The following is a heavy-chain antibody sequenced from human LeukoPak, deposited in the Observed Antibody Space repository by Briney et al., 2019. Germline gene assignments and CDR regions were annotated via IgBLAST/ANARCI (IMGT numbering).Heavy chain of an antibody. J-gene: IGHJ4*02. V-gene: IGHV3-21*01. CDR1: GFTFSSYS. D-gene: IGHD4-17*01. CDR3: ARAETVTADFDY. Sequence: GGSLRLSCAASGFTFSSYSMNWVRQAPGKGLGWVSSISSSSSYIYYADSVKGRFTISRDNAKNSLYLQMNSLRAEDTAVYYCARAETVTADFDYWGQGTLVTVSS. CDR2: ISSSSSYI.